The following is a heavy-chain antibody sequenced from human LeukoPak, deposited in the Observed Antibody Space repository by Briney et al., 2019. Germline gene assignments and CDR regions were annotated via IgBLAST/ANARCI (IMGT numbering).Heavy chain of an antibody. CDR1: GGSFSGYY. D-gene: IGHD3-10*01. Sequence: PSETLSLTCDVYGGSFSGYYWSWIRQPPGKGLEWIGEINHSGSTNYNPSLKSRVTISVDTSKNQFSLKLSSVTAAGTAVYYCARQRQYYYGSGSSFDYWGQGTLVTVSS. V-gene: IGHV4-34*01. J-gene: IGHJ4*02. CDR3: ARQRQYYYGSGSSFDY. CDR2: INHSGST.